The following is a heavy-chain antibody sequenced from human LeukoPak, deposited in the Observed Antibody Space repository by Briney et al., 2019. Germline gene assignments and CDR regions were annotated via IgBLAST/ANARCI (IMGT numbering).Heavy chain of an antibody. CDR3: AKGRGQSYPHYYFDS. D-gene: IGHD5-18*01. CDR1: GFTFSSYG. J-gene: IGHJ4*02. CDR2: IWYDGSNK. V-gene: IGHV3-33*06. Sequence: GRSLRLSCAASGFTFSSYGMHWVRQAPGKWLEWVAVIWYDGSNKYYADSVKGRFTISRDNSKNTLYLQMNSLRAEDTAVYYCAKGRGQSYPHYYFDSWGQGTLVTVSS.